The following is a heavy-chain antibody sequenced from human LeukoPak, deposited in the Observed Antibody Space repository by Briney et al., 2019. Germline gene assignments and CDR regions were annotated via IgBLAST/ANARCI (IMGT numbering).Heavy chain of an antibody. D-gene: IGHD6-13*01. J-gene: IGHJ4*02. Sequence: GGSLRLSCAASGFTVSSNYMNWVRQAPGKGLEWVSVIYSGGSTYYADSVKGRFTIFRDNSKNTLYLQMDSLRAEDTAVYYCARESAPPGTQFPNYFDYWGQGTLVTVSS. CDR2: IYSGGST. CDR3: ARESAPPGTQFPNYFDY. CDR1: GFTVSSNY. V-gene: IGHV3-53*01.